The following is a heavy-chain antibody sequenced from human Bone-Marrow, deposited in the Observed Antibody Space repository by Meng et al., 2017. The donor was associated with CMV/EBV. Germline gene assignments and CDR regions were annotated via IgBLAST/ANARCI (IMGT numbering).Heavy chain of an antibody. D-gene: IGHD2-21*01. CDR2: IYSGGST. V-gene: IGHV3-53*01. CDR1: GFTVSSNY. CDR3: ARHRLYSFDY. J-gene: IGHJ4*02. Sequence: GESLKISCAASGFTVSSNYMNWVRQAPGKGLEWVSVIYSGGSTYYADSVKGRFTISRDNAKNSVYLQMNSLRVEDTAVYYCARHRLYSFDYWGLGTLVTVSS.